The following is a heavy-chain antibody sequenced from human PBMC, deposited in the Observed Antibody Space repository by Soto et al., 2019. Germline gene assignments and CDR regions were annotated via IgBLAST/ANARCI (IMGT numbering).Heavy chain of an antibody. V-gene: IGHV4-59*01. Sequence: QVQLQESGPGLVKPSETLSLTCTVSGGSISSYYWSWIRQPPGKGLEWIGYIYYSGSTNYNPSLKRRVTISVDTSKNQFSMKLSSVTAADTAVYYCARGINSGWYEGCANYYYYYIDVWGKGTTVTVSS. CDR1: GGSISSYY. CDR2: IYYSGST. J-gene: IGHJ6*03. CDR3: ARGINSGWYEGCANYYYYYIDV. D-gene: IGHD6-19*01.